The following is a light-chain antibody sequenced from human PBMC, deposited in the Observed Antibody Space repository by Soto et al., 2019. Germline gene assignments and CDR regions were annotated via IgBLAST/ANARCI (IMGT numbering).Light chain of an antibody. CDR2: GAS. CDR3: QQYDGSPPWT. CDR1: QSVSSTS. V-gene: IGKV3-20*01. Sequence: ELVLTQPPGTLSFSPGERATLSCRASQSVSSTSLAWYQQKPGQAPRLLIYGASNRATGIPDRFSGSGSGTDFTLTISRLEPEDFAVYYCQQYDGSPPWTFGLGTKV. J-gene: IGKJ1*01.